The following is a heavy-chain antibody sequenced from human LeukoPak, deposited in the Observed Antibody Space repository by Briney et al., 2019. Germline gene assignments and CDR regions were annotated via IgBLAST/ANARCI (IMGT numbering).Heavy chain of an antibody. CDR3: ARDQEGDYGSGSYSDY. V-gene: IGHV3-33*01. Sequence: QPWMSLRLSCAASGFTFSSYGMHWVRQAPGKRLEWVTVIWYDGSNKYYADSVKGRFTISRDKSKNTLYLQMNSLRAEDTAVYYCARDQEGDYGSGSYSDYWGQGTLVTVSS. CDR1: GFTFSSYG. J-gene: IGHJ4*02. CDR2: IWYDGSNK. D-gene: IGHD3-10*01.